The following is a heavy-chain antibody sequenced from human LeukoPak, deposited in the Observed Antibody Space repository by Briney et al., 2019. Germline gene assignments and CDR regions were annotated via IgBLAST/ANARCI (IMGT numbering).Heavy chain of an antibody. CDR2: INPSGGST. Sequence: GASVKVSCKASGYTFTSYYMHWVRQAPGQGLEWMGIINPSGGSTSYAQKFQGRVTMTRDTSTSTVYMELSSLRSEDTAVYYCARGGRRSGSYLSQRSYFDYWGQGTLVTVSS. CDR3: ARGGRRSGSYLSQRSYFDY. J-gene: IGHJ4*02. V-gene: IGHV1-46*01. D-gene: IGHD1-26*01. CDR1: GYTFTSYY.